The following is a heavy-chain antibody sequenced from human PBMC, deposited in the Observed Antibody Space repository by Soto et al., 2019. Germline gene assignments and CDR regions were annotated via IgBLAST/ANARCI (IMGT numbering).Heavy chain of an antibody. J-gene: IGHJ6*02. Sequence: QVQLQQWGAGLLKPSETLSLTCAVYGGSFSGYYWSWLRQPPGKGPEWIGEINHSGNTKYTPPLESRVTISVDTSKNQFSLKLNSVSAADPAVYYCARTGGMDVWSQGATVTVSS. CDR1: GGSFSGYY. CDR3: ARTGGMDV. V-gene: IGHV4-34*01. CDR2: INHSGNT.